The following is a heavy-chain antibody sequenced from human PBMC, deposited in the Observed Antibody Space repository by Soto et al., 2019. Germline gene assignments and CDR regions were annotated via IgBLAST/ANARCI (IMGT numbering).Heavy chain of an antibody. J-gene: IGHJ4*02. CDR3: ARSPRSSPYFEY. Sequence: PXESLKISCQCSGYTVSNFWIAWVRQLPGKGLEWMGIIYPGDYETRYSPSFHGKVTISADRSIGTAYLQWSSLEASDSAFYFCARSPRSSPYFEYWGQGALVTV. CDR1: GYTVSNFW. D-gene: IGHD6-13*01. V-gene: IGHV5-51*01. CDR2: IYPGDYET.